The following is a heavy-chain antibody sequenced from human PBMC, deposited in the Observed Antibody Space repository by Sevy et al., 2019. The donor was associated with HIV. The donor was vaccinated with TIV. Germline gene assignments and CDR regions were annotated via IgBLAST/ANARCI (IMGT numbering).Heavy chain of an antibody. CDR2: IYYSGST. CDR1: GGSISNYY. CDR3: ARGRDYHDSTGYYI. Sequence: SENLSLTCTVSGGSISNYYCSWIRQPPGKGLEWIGHIYYSGSTNYNPSAMSRVTISVDTSKNQFSLKLSSVTAADTAVYYCARGRDYHDSTGYYIWGQGTLVTVSS. J-gene: IGHJ4*02. V-gene: IGHV4-59*01. D-gene: IGHD3-22*01.